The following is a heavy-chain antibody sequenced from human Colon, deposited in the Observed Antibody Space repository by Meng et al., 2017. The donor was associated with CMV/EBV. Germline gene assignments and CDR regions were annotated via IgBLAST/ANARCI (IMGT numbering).Heavy chain of an antibody. J-gene: IGHJ4*02. CDR1: GYTFTGYY. V-gene: IGHV1-2*02. Sequence: QGQLVQSGGGVKKPGASGKVSWKASGYTFTGYYMHWVRQAPGQGLEWMGWINPNSGGTNYAQKFQGRVTMTRDTSISTAYMELSRLRSDDTAVYYCARDLRVWFGEFKNWGQGTLVTVSS. D-gene: IGHD3-10*01. CDR3: ARDLRVWFGEFKN. CDR2: INPNSGGT.